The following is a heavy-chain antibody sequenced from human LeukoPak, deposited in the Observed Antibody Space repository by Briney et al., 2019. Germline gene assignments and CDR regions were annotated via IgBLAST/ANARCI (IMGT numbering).Heavy chain of an antibody. CDR1: GFSFTYF. D-gene: IGHD6-13*01. Sequence: PGGSLRLSCAASGFSFTYFWMTWVRQAPGKGLEWIGSIYYSGSTYYNPSLKSRVTISVDTSKNQYSLKLSTVTAADTAVYYCARVSAGVYWGQGTLVTVSS. V-gene: IGHV4-39*07. CDR2: IYYSGST. J-gene: IGHJ4*02. CDR3: ARVSAGVY.